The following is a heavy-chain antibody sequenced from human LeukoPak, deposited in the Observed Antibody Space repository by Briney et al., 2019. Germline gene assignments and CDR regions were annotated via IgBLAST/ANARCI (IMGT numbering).Heavy chain of an antibody. V-gene: IGHV3-11*01. CDR3: ARGSYYSEVNWFDP. D-gene: IGHD3-10*01. Sequence: PGGSPRLSCAASGFTFSDYYMSWIRQAPGKGLEWVSYISSSGSTIYYADSVKGRFTISRDNAKNSLYLQMNSLRAEDTAVYYCARGSYYSEVNWFDPWGQGTLVTVSS. CDR2: ISSSGSTI. CDR1: GFTFSDYY. J-gene: IGHJ5*02.